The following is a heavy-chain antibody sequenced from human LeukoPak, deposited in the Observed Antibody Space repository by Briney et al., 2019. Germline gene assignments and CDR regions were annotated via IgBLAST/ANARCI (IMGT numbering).Heavy chain of an antibody. J-gene: IGHJ6*02. V-gene: IGHV3-48*04. CDR2: ISSSGSTI. Sequence: GGSLRLSCAASGFTFSSYGMHWVRQAPGKGLEWVSYISSSGSTIYYADSVKGRFTISRDNAKNSLYLQMNSLRAEDTAVYYCAREQLHYYYYGMDVWGQGTTVTVSS. CDR1: GFTFSSYG. D-gene: IGHD6-6*01. CDR3: AREQLHYYYYGMDV.